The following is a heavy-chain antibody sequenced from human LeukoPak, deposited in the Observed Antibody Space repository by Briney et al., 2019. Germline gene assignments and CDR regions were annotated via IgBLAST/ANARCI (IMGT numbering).Heavy chain of an antibody. J-gene: IGHJ4*02. Sequence: GRSLRLSCAASGFSFSTYAMHWVRQAPGKGLEWVAVISYDGSNKYYADSVKGRFTISRDNSKTTLYLQMTSLRAEDTAIYYCARWAYFYDSSGYYFDLWGQGTLVTVSS. V-gene: IGHV3-30*17. D-gene: IGHD3-22*01. CDR2: ISYDGSNK. CDR3: ARWAYFYDSSGYYFDL. CDR1: GFSFSTYA.